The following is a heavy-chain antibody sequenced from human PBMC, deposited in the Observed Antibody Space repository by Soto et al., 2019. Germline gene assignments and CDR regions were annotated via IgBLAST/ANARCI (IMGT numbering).Heavy chain of an antibody. Sequence: QVQLQQWGAGLLKPSETLSLTCAVYGGSFSGYYWSWIRQPPGKGLEWIGEINHSGSTNYNPSLKSRVTVSVDTSKNQFSLKLSSATAADSAVYYCAREWDGSGSYNFDYWGQGTLVTVSS. CDR3: AREWDGSGSYNFDY. CDR1: GGSFSGYY. CDR2: INHSGST. J-gene: IGHJ4*02. D-gene: IGHD3-10*01. V-gene: IGHV4-34*01.